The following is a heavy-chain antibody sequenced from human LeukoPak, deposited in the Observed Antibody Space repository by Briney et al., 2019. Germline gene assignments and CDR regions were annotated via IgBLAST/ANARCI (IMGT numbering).Heavy chain of an antibody. CDR1: GFTFSSYG. D-gene: IGHD3-10*01. J-gene: IGHJ6*02. V-gene: IGHV3-33*01. Sequence: GGSLRLSCAASGFTFSSYGMHWVRQAPGKGLEWVAVIWYDGSNKYYADSVKGRFTISRDNSENTLYLQMNSLRAEDTAVYYCARDVIYYYGSGRMYYYGMDVWGQGTTVTVSS. CDR3: ARDVIYYYGSGRMYYYGMDV. CDR2: IWYDGSNK.